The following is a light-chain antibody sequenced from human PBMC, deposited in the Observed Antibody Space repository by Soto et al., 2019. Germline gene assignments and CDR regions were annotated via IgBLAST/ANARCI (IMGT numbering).Light chain of an antibody. CDR3: VLYMGSGIWV. CDR1: SGSVSANYY. J-gene: IGLJ3*02. V-gene: IGLV8-61*01. CDR2: NTN. Sequence: QTVVTQEASLSVSPGTTVTLTCGLSSGSVSANYYPRWYQQTPGQAPRTLIYNTNTRSSGGPYRFSGSILRNKAALTITGAQADDESDYYCVLYMGSGIWVFGGGTKVTVL.